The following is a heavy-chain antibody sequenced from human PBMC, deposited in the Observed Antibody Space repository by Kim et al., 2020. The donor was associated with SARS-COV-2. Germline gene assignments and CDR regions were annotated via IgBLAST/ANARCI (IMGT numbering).Heavy chain of an antibody. V-gene: IGHV4-34*01. D-gene: IGHD3-22*01. CDR2: INHSGST. CDR1: GGSFSGYY. J-gene: IGHJ3*02. CDR3: ARVFTSRRSSSGYYQGAFDI. Sequence: SETLSLTCAVYGGSFSGYYWSWIRQPPGKGLEWIGEINHSGSTNYNPSLKSRVTISVDTSKNQFSLKLSSVTAADTAVYYCARVFTSRRSSSGYYQGAFDIWGQGTMVTVSS.